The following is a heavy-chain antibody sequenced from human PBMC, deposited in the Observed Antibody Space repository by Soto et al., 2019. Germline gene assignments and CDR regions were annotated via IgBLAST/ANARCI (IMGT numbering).Heavy chain of an antibody. J-gene: IGHJ6*02. Sequence: QAQLVQSGAEVKKPGSSVKVSCKASGGTFSSYAISWVRQAPGQGLEWMGGIIPIFGTANYAQKFQGRVTITADKSTSTAYMELSSLRSEDTAVYYCARERLSGTYDDGSGSHYGMDVWGQGTTVTVSS. CDR3: ARERLSGTYDDGSGSHYGMDV. D-gene: IGHD3-10*01. CDR1: GGTFSSYA. CDR2: IIPIFGTA. V-gene: IGHV1-69*06.